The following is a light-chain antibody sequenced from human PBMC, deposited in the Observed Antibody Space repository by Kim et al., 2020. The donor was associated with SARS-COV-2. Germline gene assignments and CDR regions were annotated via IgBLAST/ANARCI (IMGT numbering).Light chain of an antibody. Sequence: VYAGERATLSSRPSHSTSRYFAWYQHRPGQALRLLIYGASSRSPGIPATFSGIVSGTEFTLTISSLQSEDFAVYSCHQDNTWPSYTFGQGTKLAI. CDR2: GAS. CDR3: HQDNTWPSYT. V-gene: IGKV3-15*01. J-gene: IGKJ2*01. CDR1: HSTSRY.